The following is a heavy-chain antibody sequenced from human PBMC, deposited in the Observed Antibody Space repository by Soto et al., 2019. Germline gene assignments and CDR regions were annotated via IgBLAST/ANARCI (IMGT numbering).Heavy chain of an antibody. J-gene: IGHJ4*02. CDR2: ISAHNGNT. CDR3: ARGRYGDY. CDR1: GYGFTTYG. V-gene: IGHV1-18*01. D-gene: IGHD1-1*01. Sequence: QVHLVQSGAEVKKPGASVKVSCKGSGYGFTTYGITWVRQAPGQGLEWMAWISAHNGNTTYAQKVQGRVTVTRDTSTSTAYMELRSLRYDDTAVYYCARGRYGDYWGQGALVTVSS.